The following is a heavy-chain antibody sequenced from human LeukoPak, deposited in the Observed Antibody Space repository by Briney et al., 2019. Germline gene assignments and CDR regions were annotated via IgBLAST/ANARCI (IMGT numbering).Heavy chain of an antibody. CDR1: GGSISSGTYY. D-gene: IGHD1-26*01. V-gene: IGHV4-39*01. CDR2: IYYSGST. J-gene: IGHJ4*02. CDR3: ARGGRIVGATPLLDH. Sequence: TSETLSLTCIVSGGSISSGTYYWGWIRQPPGKGLEWIGSIYYSGSTYYNPSLKSRVTISVDTSKNQFSLKLSSVTAADTAVYYCARGGRIVGATPLLDHWGQGTLVTVSS.